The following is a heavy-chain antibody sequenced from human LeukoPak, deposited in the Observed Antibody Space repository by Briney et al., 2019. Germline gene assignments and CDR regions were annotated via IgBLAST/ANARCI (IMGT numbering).Heavy chain of an antibody. D-gene: IGHD3-10*01. J-gene: IGHJ4*02. CDR3: TRDLPVPSLVRGIIIYGLIDY. CDR1: GSTFSSIS. CDR2: ISPNGDTI. V-gene: IGHV3-21*06. Sequence: PGGSLRLSCEGSGSTFSSISMNWVRQAPGKGLEWVSSISPNGDTIYHADSVKGRFTTSRDNAKSLLYLEMNSLRVEDTAVYYCTRDLPVPSLVRGIIIYGLIDYWGQGTLVTVSS.